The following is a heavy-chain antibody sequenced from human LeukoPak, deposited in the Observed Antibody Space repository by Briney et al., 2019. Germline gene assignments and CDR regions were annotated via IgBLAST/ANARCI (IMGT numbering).Heavy chain of an antibody. J-gene: IGHJ3*02. Sequence: SETLSLTCTVSGGSISSGNYYWSWIRQHPGKGLEWIGNICYSGSIYYNPSLKSRVTISVDTSKNQFSLKVSSVTAADTAVYYCARVQRSDCSGGSCYPDGAFDIWGQGTMVTVSS. CDR2: ICYSGSI. D-gene: IGHD2-15*01. CDR1: GGSISSGNYY. V-gene: IGHV4-31*03. CDR3: ARVQRSDCSGGSCYPDGAFDI.